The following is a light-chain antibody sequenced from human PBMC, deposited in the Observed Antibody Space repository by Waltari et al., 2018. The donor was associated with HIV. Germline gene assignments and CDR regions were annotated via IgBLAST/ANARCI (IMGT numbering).Light chain of an antibody. Sequence: EIVMTQSPATLSVSPGERVILSGRASQSIGGNLAWYQQKPGQAPRLLIYAASTRAAVIPARFSGSGSGTEFSLTISSLQSEDFAVYYCHQYNNWPRGTFGQGTRLEI. CDR1: QSIGGN. CDR3: HQYNNWPRGT. CDR2: AAS. J-gene: IGKJ5*01. V-gene: IGKV3D-15*01.